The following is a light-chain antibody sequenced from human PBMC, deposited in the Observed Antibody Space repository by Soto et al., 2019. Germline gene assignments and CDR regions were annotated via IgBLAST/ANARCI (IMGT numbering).Light chain of an antibody. CDR1: SSNIGSNA. CDR2: GKA. Sequence: QSVLSQPPSASGSPGQSVTISCSGSSSNIGSNAVNWYQQVPGTAPTPLIYGKAQRPSGVPDRCFASKSGTPASLGISELQFDDEADFNCASWDDSLNGYVFGPGTKATVL. J-gene: IGLJ1*01. CDR3: ASWDDSLNGYV. V-gene: IGLV1-44*01.